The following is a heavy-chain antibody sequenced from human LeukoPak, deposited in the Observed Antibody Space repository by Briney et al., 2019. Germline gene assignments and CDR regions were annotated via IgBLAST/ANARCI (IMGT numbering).Heavy chain of an antibody. CDR1: GFTFSSYG. CDR3: ARDSTTAPGDY. J-gene: IGHJ4*02. Sequence: GGSLRLSCAASGFTFSSYGMPWVRQAPGKGLEWVAVIWYDGSNKYYADSVKGRFTISRDNSKNTLYLQMNSLRAEDTAVYYCARDSTTAPGDYWGQGTLVTVSS. D-gene: IGHD4-17*01. CDR2: IWYDGSNK. V-gene: IGHV3-33*01.